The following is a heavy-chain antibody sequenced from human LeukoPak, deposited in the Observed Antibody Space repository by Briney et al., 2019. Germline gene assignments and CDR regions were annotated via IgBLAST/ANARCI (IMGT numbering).Heavy chain of an antibody. J-gene: IGHJ4*02. D-gene: IGHD6-19*01. CDR3: AKPFPPDSSGPYFDY. V-gene: IGHV3-23*01. CDR1: GITFSSYA. CDR2: ISGSSGNT. Sequence: PGGSLRLSCAASGITFSSYAMSWVRQAPGKGLEWVSAISGSSGNTYYADSVKGRFTISRDNSKDTLYLQMNSLGVEDTAIYYCAKPFPPDSSGPYFDYWGQGTLVTVSS.